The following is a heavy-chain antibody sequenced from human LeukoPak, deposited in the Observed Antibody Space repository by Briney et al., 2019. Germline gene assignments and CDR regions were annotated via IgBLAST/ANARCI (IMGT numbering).Heavy chain of an antibody. J-gene: IGHJ6*03. CDR3: ARVGRVAVAGTSYYYFYMDV. D-gene: IGHD6-19*01. CDR1: GGSISSYY. CDR2: IFASGST. V-gene: IGHV4-4*07. Sequence: SETLSLTCIVSGGSISSYYWSWIRQPAGKGLEWIGRIFASGSTDYNPSLNSRVTMSLDTSKNQFSLKLSSVTAADMAVYYCARVGRVAVAGTSYYYFYMDVWGTGTTVTVSS.